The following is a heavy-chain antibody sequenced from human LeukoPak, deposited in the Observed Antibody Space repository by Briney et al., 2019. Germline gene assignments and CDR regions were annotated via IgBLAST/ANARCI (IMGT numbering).Heavy chain of an antibody. D-gene: IGHD4-11*01. CDR1: GFIFSHYG. CDR3: ARDAQRGFDYSNSLEY. J-gene: IGHJ4*01. Sequence: GGSLRLSCAASGFIFSHYGMHWVRQAPGNGLEWVAVIWSDGSNRFYADSVKGRFTISRDNSQNTVLLQMNSLRAEDTSMYYCARDAQRGFDYSNSLEYWGHGTLATVSS. V-gene: IGHV3-33*01. CDR2: IWSDGSNR.